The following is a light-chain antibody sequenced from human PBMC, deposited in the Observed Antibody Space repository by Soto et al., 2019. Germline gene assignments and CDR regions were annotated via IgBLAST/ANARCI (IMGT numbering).Light chain of an antibody. V-gene: IGKV1-39*01. Sequence: DIQMTQSPSSLSAFVGDGVTITCRASQSISSYLNWYQQKPGKAPKLLIYAASSLQSGVPSRFSGSGSGTDFTLTISSLEPEDFETYYCQQSYSTPRTFGQGTKVDIK. J-gene: IGKJ1*01. CDR1: QSISSY. CDR3: QQSYSTPRT. CDR2: AAS.